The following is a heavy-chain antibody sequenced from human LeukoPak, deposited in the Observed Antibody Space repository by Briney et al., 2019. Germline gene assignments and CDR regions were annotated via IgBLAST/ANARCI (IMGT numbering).Heavy chain of an antibody. CDR1: GFTFRSYW. D-gene: IGHD4-17*01. CDR2: ISGSGGST. Sequence: GGSLRLSCVVSGFTFRSYWMHWVRQAPGKGLEWVSSISGSGGSTWYADSVKGRFTISRDNSKNTLYLQMNSLRAEDTAVYYCAKDLHGDYVRWGDYWGQGTLVTVSS. V-gene: IGHV3-23*01. J-gene: IGHJ4*02. CDR3: AKDLHGDYVRWGDY.